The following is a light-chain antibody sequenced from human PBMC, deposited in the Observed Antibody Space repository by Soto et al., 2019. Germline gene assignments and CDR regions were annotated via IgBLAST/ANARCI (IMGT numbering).Light chain of an antibody. CDR2: GAS. CDR1: QSVSTN. J-gene: IGKJ3*01. V-gene: IGKV3-15*01. Sequence: ETVMTQSPGTLSVSPGERATLSCRASQSVSTNLAWYQQKPGQAPRLLIYGASTRATGTPARFTGSGSGTEFTLTISSLQSEDFAVYYCQQFDNWPFTLGPGTKVDIK. CDR3: QQFDNWPFT.